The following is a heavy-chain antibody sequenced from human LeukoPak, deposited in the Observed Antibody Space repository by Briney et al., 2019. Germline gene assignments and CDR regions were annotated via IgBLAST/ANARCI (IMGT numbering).Heavy chain of an antibody. CDR3: ANLIVGAAYFDY. CDR2: IRYDGSNK. V-gene: IGHV3-30*02. Sequence: PGGSLRLSCAASGFTFSSYGMHWVRQAPGKGLEWVAFIRYDGSNKYYADSVKGRFTISRDNSKNTLYLQMNSLRAEDTAVYYCANLIVGAAYFDYWGQGTLVTVSS. D-gene: IGHD1-26*01. J-gene: IGHJ4*02. CDR1: GFTFSSYG.